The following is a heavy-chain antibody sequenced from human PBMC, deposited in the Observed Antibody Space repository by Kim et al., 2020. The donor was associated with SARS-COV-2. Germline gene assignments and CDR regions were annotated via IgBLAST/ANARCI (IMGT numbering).Heavy chain of an antibody. D-gene: IGHD5-18*01. J-gene: IGHJ4*02. Sequence: NPSLQSRVNISADISKNQFSLTLTSVPAADTAVYYCAAAGYTYSQSYFDYWGPGLLVTVSS. CDR3: AAAGYTYSQSYFDY. V-gene: IGHV4-4*07.